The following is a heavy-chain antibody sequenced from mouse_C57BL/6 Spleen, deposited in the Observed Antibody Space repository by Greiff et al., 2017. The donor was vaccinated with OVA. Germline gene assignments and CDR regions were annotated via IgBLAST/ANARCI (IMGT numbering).Heavy chain of an antibody. V-gene: IGHV1-76*01. CDR2: IYPGSGNT. CDR1: GYTFTDYY. J-gene: IGHJ2*01. CDR3: ARTMAYYFDY. D-gene: IGHD1-1*02. Sequence: QVQLKESGAELVRPGASVTLSCKASGYTFTDYYINWVKPRPGQGLEWIARIYPGSGNTYYNEKFKGKATLTAEKSSSTAYMQLSSLTSEDSAVYFCARTMAYYFDYWGQGTTLTVSS.